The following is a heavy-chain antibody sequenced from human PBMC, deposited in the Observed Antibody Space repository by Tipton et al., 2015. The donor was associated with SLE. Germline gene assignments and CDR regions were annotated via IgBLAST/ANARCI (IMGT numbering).Heavy chain of an antibody. Sequence: TLSLTCTVSDDSITTDYWTWIRQPPGKGLEYIGYVSYSGVTNSNPSLQSRVTMSIDASKKQVSLRLSSVTAADTAVYYCASSPGVTLFRVVTYSDLWGQGILVTVSS. V-gene: IGHV4-59*13. CDR1: DDSITTDY. J-gene: IGHJ4*02. CDR2: VSYSGVT. CDR3: ASSPGVTLFRVVTYSDL. D-gene: IGHD3-3*01.